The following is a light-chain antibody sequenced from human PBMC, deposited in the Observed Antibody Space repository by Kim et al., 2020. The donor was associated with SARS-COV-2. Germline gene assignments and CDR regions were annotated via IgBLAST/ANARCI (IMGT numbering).Light chain of an antibody. J-gene: IGLJ3*02. Sequence: SYELTQPPSVSVAPGKTASITCGGDNIGAKSVHWYQQKPGQAPVVVIYYDSGLPSGIPERFSGSNSGNTATLTISRVEAGDEADYYCQVWDRTSDRVFGG. CDR2: YDS. CDR3: QVWDRTSDRV. V-gene: IGLV3-21*04. CDR1: NIGAKS.